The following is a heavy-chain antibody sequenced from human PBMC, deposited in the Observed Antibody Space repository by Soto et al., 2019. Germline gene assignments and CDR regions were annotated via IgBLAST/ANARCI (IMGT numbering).Heavy chain of an antibody. J-gene: IGHJ4*02. CDR1: GGSISSGGYY. CDR3: ARDPGYSDSSGISWYFDY. V-gene: IGHV4-31*03. Sequence: PSETLSLTCTVSGGSISSGGYYWTWIRQHPGKGLEWIGYIYYTGSTYYNPSLKSRLTMSVDTSKNQFSLKLSSVTAADTAVYYCARDPGYSDSSGISWYFDYWGQGTLVTVSS. CDR2: IYYTGST. D-gene: IGHD3-22*01.